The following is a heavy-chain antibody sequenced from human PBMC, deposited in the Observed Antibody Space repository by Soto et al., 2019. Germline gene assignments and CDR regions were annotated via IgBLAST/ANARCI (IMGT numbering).Heavy chain of an antibody. CDR1: GFTFSNYG. D-gene: IGHD5-18*01. CDR2: ISHDGSYT. V-gene: IGHV3-30*18. CDR3: AKEPTIQRWLQYFDY. Sequence: QVQLVQSGGNVVQPGRYLSLSCAASGFTFSNYGMHWVRQAPGKGLEWLAVISHDGSYTYYAASVKGRFTISRDNSKNTLYLQMNRLRAEDTAVFYCAKEPTIQRWLQYFDYWGQGTLVTVSS. J-gene: IGHJ4*02.